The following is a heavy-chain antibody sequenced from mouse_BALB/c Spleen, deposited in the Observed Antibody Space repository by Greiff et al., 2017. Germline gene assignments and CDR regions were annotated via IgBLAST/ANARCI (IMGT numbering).Heavy chain of an antibody. V-gene: IGHV1S81*02. CDR2: INPSNGGT. J-gene: IGHJ1*01. D-gene: IGHD1-1*01. Sequence: QVQLQQPGAELVKPGASVKLSCKASGYTFTSYYMYWVKQRPGQGLEWIGGINPSNGGTNFNEKFKSKATLTVDKSSSTAYMQLSSLTSEDSAVYYCTRGDGSSYGYFDVWGAGTTVTVSS. CDR3: TRGDGSSYGYFDV. CDR1: GYTFTSYY.